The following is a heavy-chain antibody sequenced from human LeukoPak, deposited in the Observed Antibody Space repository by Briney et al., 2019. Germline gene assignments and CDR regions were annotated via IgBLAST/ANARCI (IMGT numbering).Heavy chain of an antibody. CDR1: GFTFSRYS. J-gene: IGHJ6*02. CDR3: AREDGPIVVVPAAMGRGYYYGMDV. CDR2: NSSSSGYI. Sequence: GGSLRLSCAASGFTFSRYSMTWVRQAPGKGLECLSSNSSSSGYIYYAESLKGRITISRDNGKNSLSLLMNSLRAEDTAVYYCAREDGPIVVVPAAMGRGYYYGMDVWGQGTTVTVSS. D-gene: IGHD2-2*01. V-gene: IGHV3-21*01.